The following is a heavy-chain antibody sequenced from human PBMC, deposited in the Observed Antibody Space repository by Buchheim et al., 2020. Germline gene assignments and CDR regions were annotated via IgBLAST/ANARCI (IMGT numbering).Heavy chain of an antibody. CDR2: IYYSGST. V-gene: IGHV4-30-4*01. CDR3: AREGYCSGGSCLDIYRSFDY. D-gene: IGHD2-15*01. CDR1: GGSISSGDYY. J-gene: IGHJ4*02. Sequence: QVQLQESGPGLVKPSQTLSLTCTVSGGSISSGDYYWSWIRQPPGKGLEWIGYIYYSGSTYYNPSLKSRVTISVETSKNQFSLKLSSVTAADTAVYYCAREGYCSGGSCLDIYRSFDYWGQGTL.